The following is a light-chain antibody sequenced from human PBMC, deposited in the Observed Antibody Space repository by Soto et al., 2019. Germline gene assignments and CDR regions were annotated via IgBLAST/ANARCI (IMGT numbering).Light chain of an antibody. CDR2: WAS. CDR1: QSLLFISNNRNY. Sequence: IGGTQSQVSLAVSLCEGATINCKSSQSLLFISNNRNYLAWHQQKPGQPPKLLIYWASTRGSGVPDRFSGSGSGTDSTLTISSLQADDVAVYYCQQYYSSPQTFGQGTKVDIK. CDR3: QQYYSSPQT. V-gene: IGKV4-1*01. J-gene: IGKJ1*01.